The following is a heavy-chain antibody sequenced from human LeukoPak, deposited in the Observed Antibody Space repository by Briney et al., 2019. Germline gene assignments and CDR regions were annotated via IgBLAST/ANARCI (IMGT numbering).Heavy chain of an antibody. CDR3: ARGSGVATMGSPFDP. Sequence: GASVKVPCKASGYTFTSYGISWVRQAPGQGLEWMGWISAYNGNTNYAQKLQGRVTMTTDTSTSTAYMELRSLRSDDTAVYYCARGSGVATMGSPFDPWGQGTLVTVSS. V-gene: IGHV1-18*01. CDR1: GYTFTSYG. CDR2: ISAYNGNT. J-gene: IGHJ5*02. D-gene: IGHD5-12*01.